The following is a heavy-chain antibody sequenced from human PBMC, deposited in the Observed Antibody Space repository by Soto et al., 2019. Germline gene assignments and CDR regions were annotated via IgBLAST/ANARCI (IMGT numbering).Heavy chain of an antibody. CDR2: ISSGSKTI. Sequence: PGGSLRLSCGVSGFKFSSYSVNWVRQAPGKGLEWVSYISSGSKTIFYADSVKGRFTVSRDNAKNSQYLQMNSLRDEDTAVYYCAREDILGARSFDYWGQGTLVTVSS. CDR3: AREDILGARSFDY. D-gene: IGHD1-26*01. V-gene: IGHV3-48*02. J-gene: IGHJ4*02. CDR1: GFKFSSYS.